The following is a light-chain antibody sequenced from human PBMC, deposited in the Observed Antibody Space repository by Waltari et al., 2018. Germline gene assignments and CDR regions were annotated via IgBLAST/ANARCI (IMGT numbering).Light chain of an antibody. Sequence: EIVMTQSPATLSVSPGESATLSCRASQSVSRNLAWYQQKPGQAPRILIFGASTRATGIPDRFSGNGSGTDFTLTISSLQSEDFAVYYCQQYDNWPPYTFGQGTKLEIK. V-gene: IGKV3-15*01. J-gene: IGKJ2*01. CDR1: QSVSRN. CDR3: QQYDNWPPYT. CDR2: GAS.